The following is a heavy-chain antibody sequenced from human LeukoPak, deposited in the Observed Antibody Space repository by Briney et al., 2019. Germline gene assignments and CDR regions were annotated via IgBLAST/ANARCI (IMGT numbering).Heavy chain of an antibody. CDR2: ISGSGGST. V-gene: IGHV3-23*01. Sequence: QPGGSLILSCASSAFTFRSYAMSWVRQAGGKGLEWVSAISGSGGSTYYADSVKGRFTISRDNSKNTLYLQMSSLRAEDTAVYYCAKPKDNSLYCFDYWGQGTLVTVSS. J-gene: IGHJ4*02. D-gene: IGHD1-20*01. CDR3: AKPKDNSLYCFDY. CDR1: AFTFRSYA.